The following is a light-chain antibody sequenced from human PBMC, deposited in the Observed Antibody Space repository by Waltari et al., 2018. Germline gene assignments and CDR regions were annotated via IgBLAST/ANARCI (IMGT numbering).Light chain of an antibody. CDR2: DTS. Sequence: DTVLTQSPATLSLSPGERATLTYRASQNVRHFLAWYQQKPGQAPRLLIYDTSNRATGIPARFSGSGFVTDFTLTITSLEPEDFAVYYCQQRNNWPLPFGGGTKVEIK. J-gene: IGKJ4*01. CDR1: QNVRHF. V-gene: IGKV3-11*01. CDR3: QQRNNWPLP.